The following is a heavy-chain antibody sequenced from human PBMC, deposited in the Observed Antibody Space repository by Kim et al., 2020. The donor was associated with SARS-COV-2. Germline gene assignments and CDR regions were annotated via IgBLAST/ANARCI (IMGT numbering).Heavy chain of an antibody. Sequence: SETLSLTCTVSGGSISSSSYYWGWIRQPPGKGLEWIGSIYYSGSTYYNPSLKSRVTISVDTSKNQFSLKLSSVTAADTAVYYCARWGGGWGSWKGYNWFDPWGQGTLVTVSS. CDR1: GGSISSSSYY. CDR2: IYYSGST. D-gene: IGHD6-13*01. V-gene: IGHV4-39*01. CDR3: ARWGGGWGSWKGYNWFDP. J-gene: IGHJ5*02.